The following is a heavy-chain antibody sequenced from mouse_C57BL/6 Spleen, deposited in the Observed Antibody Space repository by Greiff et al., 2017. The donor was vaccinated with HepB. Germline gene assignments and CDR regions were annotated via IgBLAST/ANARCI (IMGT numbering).Heavy chain of an antibody. J-gene: IGHJ3*01. CDR2: IDPSDSET. CDR1: GYTFTSYW. CDR3: ARGGGGGAWFAY. Sequence: QVQLQQPGAELVRPGSSVKLSCKASGYTFTSYWMHWVKQRPIQGLEWIGNIDPSDSETHYNQKFKDKATLTVDKSSSTAYMQLSSLTSEDSAVYYCARGGGGGAWFAYWGQGTLVTVSA. V-gene: IGHV1-52*01. D-gene: IGHD1-1*02.